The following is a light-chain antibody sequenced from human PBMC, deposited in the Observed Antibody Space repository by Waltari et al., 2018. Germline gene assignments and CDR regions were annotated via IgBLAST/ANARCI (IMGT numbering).Light chain of an antibody. V-gene: IGKV1-39*01. CDR3: QQSHSIPWT. CDR1: QITSSY. J-gene: IGKJ1*01. CDR2: GAS. Sequence: DIQMTQSPSSLSPSVGDKVNITCRASQITSSYLNWYQQKPGKAPTLLIYGASNLQSGVPSRFSGRGSGTDFTLTISSLQLEDFATYSCQQSHSIPWTFGQGTKVEI.